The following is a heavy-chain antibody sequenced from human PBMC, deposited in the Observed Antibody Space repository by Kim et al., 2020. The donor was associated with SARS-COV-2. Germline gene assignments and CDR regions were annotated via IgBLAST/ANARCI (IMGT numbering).Heavy chain of an antibody. CDR3: VRDLSCDY. Sequence: GGSLRLSCAASGFTFSSFEMNWVRQAPGRGLEWLSYIDSSGSTIYYADSVKGRFTISRDNARNSLYLQMNSLRAEDTGVYYCVRDLSCDYWGQGTLVTVSS. V-gene: IGHV3-48*03. J-gene: IGHJ4*02. CDR1: GFTFSSFE. CDR2: IDSSGSTI.